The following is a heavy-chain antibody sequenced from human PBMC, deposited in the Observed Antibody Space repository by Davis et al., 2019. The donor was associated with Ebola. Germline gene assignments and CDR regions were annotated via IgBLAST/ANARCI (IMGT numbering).Heavy chain of an antibody. V-gene: IGHV3-48*02. J-gene: IGHJ3*02. Sequence: GESLKISCAASGFTFSSYSMNWVRQAPGKGLEWVSHISGGTSATCYADSVKGRFTISRDNVKNSLYLQMNSLRDEDRAVYYCARGVDYGFDIWGQGTMVTVSS. CDR2: ISGGTSAT. D-gene: IGHD2-21*02. CDR3: ARGVDYGFDI. CDR1: GFTFSSYS.